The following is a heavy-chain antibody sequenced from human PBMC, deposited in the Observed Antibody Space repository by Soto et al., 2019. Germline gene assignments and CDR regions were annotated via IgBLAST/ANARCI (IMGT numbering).Heavy chain of an antibody. CDR2: ISSTAGRTS. CDR3: AKGVLSLHYGMEV. Sequence: EVQLLQSGGGVVPPGGALSLACATSGFTFNTYPMTWVRQAPGKGLEWVSSISSTAGRTSSYADSVKGRFAISRDFSDNTMYLQMNNLRVDDTAVYFCAKGVLSLHYGMEVWGQGTTVTVSS. D-gene: IGHD3-10*01. CDR1: GFTFNTYP. J-gene: IGHJ6*02. V-gene: IGHV3-23*01.